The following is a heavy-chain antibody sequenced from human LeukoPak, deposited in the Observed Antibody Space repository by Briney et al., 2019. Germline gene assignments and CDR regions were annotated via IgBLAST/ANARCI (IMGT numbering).Heavy chain of an antibody. D-gene: IGHD6-13*01. CDR1: RYTFTGYY. CDR3: ARALRQQLVTGWFDP. Sequence: GASVKVSRKTSRYTFTGYYMHWVRHTPEQGLERMGGINPKSGGTNYAQKFQGRVTMTRDTSIHTAYMELSRLRSDDTAVYYCARALRQQLVTGWFDPWGQGTLVTVSS. J-gene: IGHJ5*02. V-gene: IGHV1-2*02. CDR2: INPKSGGT.